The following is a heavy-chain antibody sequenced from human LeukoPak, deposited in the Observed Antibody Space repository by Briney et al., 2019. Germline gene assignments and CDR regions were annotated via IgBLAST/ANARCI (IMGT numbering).Heavy chain of an antibody. CDR3: AKWARGVMSSENIDY. CDR2: ISGSGGST. CDR1: GFTFSSYA. D-gene: IGHD3-10*01. Sequence: GGSLRLSCAASGFTFSSYAMSWVRRAPGKGLEWVSAISGSGGSTYYADSVKGRFTISRDNSKNTLYLQMNSLRAEDTAVYYCAKWARGVMSSENIDYWGQGTLVTVSS. V-gene: IGHV3-23*01. J-gene: IGHJ4*02.